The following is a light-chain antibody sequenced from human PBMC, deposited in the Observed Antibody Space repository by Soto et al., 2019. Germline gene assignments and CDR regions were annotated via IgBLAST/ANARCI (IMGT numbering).Light chain of an antibody. CDR3: QQYNSYSKT. J-gene: IGKJ1*01. CDR2: DAS. CDR1: QSISSW. V-gene: IGKV1-5*01. Sequence: DIQMTQSPSTLSAFVGDRVTITCRASQSISSWLAWYQQKPGKAPKLRIYDASSLESGVPSRFSGSGSGTEFTLTISSLQPDDFATYSCQQYNSYSKTFGQGTKVDI.